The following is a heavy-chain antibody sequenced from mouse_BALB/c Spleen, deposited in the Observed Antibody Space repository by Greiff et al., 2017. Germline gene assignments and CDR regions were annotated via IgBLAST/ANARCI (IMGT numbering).Heavy chain of an antibody. D-gene: IGHD1-1*01. CDR3: ARGGTTGYFDV. Sequence: EVKLMESGGGLVKPGGSLKLSCAASGFTFSDYYMYWVRQTPEKRLEWVATISDGGSYTYYPDSVKGRFTISRDNAKNNLYLQMSSLKSEDTAMYYCARGGTTGYFDVWGAGTTVTVSS. CDR1: GFTFSDYY. CDR2: ISDGGSYT. V-gene: IGHV5-4*02. J-gene: IGHJ1*01.